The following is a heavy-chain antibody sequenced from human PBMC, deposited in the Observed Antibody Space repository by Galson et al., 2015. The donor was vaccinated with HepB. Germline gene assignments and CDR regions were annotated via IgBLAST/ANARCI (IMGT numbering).Heavy chain of an antibody. CDR1: GFNFGTYT. D-gene: IGHD3-10*01. Sequence: SLRLSCAASGFNFGTYTMHWVRQAPGKGLDWVAGISYDGTNKFYTDSVKIRFSVSRDNSKNTLYLQMNSLSPDDTAMYYCATGATYYGSGNFSPFGPWGPGTLVTVSS. CDR2: ISYDGTNK. V-gene: IGHV3-30*04. J-gene: IGHJ5*02. CDR3: ATGATYYGSGNFSPFGP.